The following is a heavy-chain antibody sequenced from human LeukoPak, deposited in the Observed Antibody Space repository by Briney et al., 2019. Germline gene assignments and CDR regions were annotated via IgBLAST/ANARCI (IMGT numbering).Heavy chain of an antibody. Sequence: GGSLRLSCAASGFTFSSYAMHWVRQSPGKGLEWVAIISSDGGNKYYTDSVRGRFTISRDNFKNTLHLQMNSLRAEDTAVYYCARDSRYFDWLSTFDYWGQGTLVTVSS. V-gene: IGHV3-30*04. D-gene: IGHD3-9*01. CDR2: ISSDGGNK. CDR1: GFTFSSYA. J-gene: IGHJ4*02. CDR3: ARDSRYFDWLSTFDY.